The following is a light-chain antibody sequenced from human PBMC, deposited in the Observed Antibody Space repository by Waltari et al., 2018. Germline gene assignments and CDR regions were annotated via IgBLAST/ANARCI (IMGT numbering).Light chain of an antibody. Sequence: DIQMTQSPSSLSASVGDRVTITCRASQGIKNYLAWFQQKPGKAPKSLIYAASILQSGVPSKFSGSGSGTDFTLTISSLQPEDSATYYCHQYKSYPITFGQGTRLEIK. CDR3: HQYKSYPIT. CDR1: QGIKNY. CDR2: AAS. J-gene: IGKJ5*01. V-gene: IGKV1-16*02.